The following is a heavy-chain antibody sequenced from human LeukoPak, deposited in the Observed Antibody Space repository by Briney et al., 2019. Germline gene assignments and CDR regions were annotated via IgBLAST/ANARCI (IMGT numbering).Heavy chain of an antibody. J-gene: IGHJ4*02. Sequence: GGSMRLSCAASGFTFSSYGMHWVRQAPGKGLEWVAFIRYDGSNKYYADSVTGRFTISRDNSKNTLYLQMNSLRAEDTAVYYCAKVPRMNIVVVVAATQDDYWGQGTLVTVSS. V-gene: IGHV3-30*02. CDR3: AKVPRMNIVVVVAATQDDY. D-gene: IGHD2-15*01. CDR2: IRYDGSNK. CDR1: GFTFSSYG.